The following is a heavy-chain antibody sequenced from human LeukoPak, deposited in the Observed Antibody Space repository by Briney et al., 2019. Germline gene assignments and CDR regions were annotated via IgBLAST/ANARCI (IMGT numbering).Heavy chain of an antibody. CDR1: GGSISSGGYY. CDR2: IFYSGST. V-gene: IGHV4-31*03. Sequence: PSETLSLTCTVSGGSISSGGYYWSWSRQHPGKGLEWIGYIFYSGSTYYNPSLKSRVTISVDTSKNQFSLKLSSVTAADTAVYYCARAMVKGEYYFDYWGQGTLVTVSS. J-gene: IGHJ4*02. D-gene: IGHD5-18*01. CDR3: ARAMVKGEYYFDY.